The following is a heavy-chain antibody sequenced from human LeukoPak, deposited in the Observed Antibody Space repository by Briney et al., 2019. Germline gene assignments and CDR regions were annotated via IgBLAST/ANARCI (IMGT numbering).Heavy chain of an antibody. CDR2: ISYDEINK. CDR1: GFTFSSYA. D-gene: IGHD3-3*01. CDR3: ARAMGYDFFLDGFDP. J-gene: IGHJ5*02. Sequence: PGRSLRLSCAASGFTFSSYALHWVRQAPRKGLEWVALISYDEINKYYADSVKGRFTISRDTSKNTLYLQMNSLRAEDTAVYYCARAMGYDFFLDGFDPWGQGTLVTVSS. V-gene: IGHV3-30*01.